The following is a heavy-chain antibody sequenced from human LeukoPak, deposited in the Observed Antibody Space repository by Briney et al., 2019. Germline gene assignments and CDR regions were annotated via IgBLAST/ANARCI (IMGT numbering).Heavy chain of an antibody. J-gene: IGHJ6*02. CDR3: AKDYTYLVIITSLYGMDV. CDR1: GFTFSTYA. V-gene: IGHV3-23*01. Sequence: GGSLRLSRAASGFTFSTYAMTWVRQAPGKGLEWVSSISGSGGGTYYADSVKGRFTISRDNSKNTLYLQMNSLRVEDTAVYYCAKDYTYLVIITSLYGMDVWGQGTTVTVPS. CDR2: ISGSGGGT. D-gene: IGHD3-16*01.